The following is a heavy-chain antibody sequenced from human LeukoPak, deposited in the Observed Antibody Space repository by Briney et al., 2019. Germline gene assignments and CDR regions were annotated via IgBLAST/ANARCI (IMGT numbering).Heavy chain of an antibody. CDR3: ARVQGIAAAAPGY. D-gene: IGHD6-13*01. V-gene: IGHV1-2*02. CDR2: INPNSGGT. CDR1: GYTFTGYY. J-gene: IGHJ4*02. Sequence: ASVKVSCKASGYTFTGYYMHWVRQAPGKGLEWMGWINPNSGGTNYAQKFQGRVTMTRDTSISTAYMELSRLRSDDTAVYYCARVQGIAAAAPGYWGQGTLVTVSS.